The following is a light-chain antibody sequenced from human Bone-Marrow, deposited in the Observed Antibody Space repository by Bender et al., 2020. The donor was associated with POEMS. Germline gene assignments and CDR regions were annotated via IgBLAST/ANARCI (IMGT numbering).Light chain of an antibody. V-gene: IGLV2-23*02. J-gene: IGLJ3*02. CDR2: EVH. CDR1: SSDVGSYNL. CDR3: CSYAGSSTWV. Sequence: QSALTQPASVSGSPGQSITISCSGTSSDVGSYNLVSWYQQHPGKAPKLMIYEVHKRPSGVSDRFSGSKSGYTASLTISGLQAEDEADYYCCSYAGSSTWVFGGGTKLTVL.